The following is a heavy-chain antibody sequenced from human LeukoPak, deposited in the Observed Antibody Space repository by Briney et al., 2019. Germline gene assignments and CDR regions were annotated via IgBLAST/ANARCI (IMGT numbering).Heavy chain of an antibody. CDR3: ARRFPYRRDSFDY. V-gene: IGHV4-39*01. J-gene: IGHJ4*02. CDR2: IFYSGGT. D-gene: IGHD3-3*01. Sequence: PSENLSLTCTVSGDAISSSNYYWDWIRQPPGKGLQWIASIFYSGGTYSNPSLKSRVTISVDTSKNQFSLKLTSVTAADTAVYYCARRFPYRRDSFDYWGQGTLVTVSS. CDR1: GDAISSSNYY.